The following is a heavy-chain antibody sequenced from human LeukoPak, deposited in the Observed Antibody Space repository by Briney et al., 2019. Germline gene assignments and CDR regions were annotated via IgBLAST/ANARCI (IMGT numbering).Heavy chain of an antibody. CDR3: AKTARRSDCSGGSCYSYYFDY. Sequence: GGSLRLSCAASGFLVSSNYMSWVRQAPGKGLEWVSVIYSGGSTYYADSVKGRFTISRDNSENTLHLQMNSLRAEDTAVYYCAKTARRSDCSGGSCYSYYFDYWGQGTLVTVSS. CDR1: GFLVSSNY. CDR2: IYSGGST. V-gene: IGHV3-53*05. D-gene: IGHD2-15*01. J-gene: IGHJ4*02.